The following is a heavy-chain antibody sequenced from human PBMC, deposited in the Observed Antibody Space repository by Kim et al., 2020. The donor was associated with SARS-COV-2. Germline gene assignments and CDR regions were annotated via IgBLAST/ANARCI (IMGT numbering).Heavy chain of an antibody. Sequence: ASVKVSCKASGYTFTSYYMHWVRQAPGQGLEWMGIINPSGGSTSYAQKFQGRVTMTRDTSTSTVYMELSSLRSEDTAVYYCARERGNYGGNRFNYYGMDVWGQGTTVTVSS. CDR2: INPSGGST. CDR1: GYTFTSYY. D-gene: IGHD4-17*01. J-gene: IGHJ6*02. V-gene: IGHV1-46*01. CDR3: ARERGNYGGNRFNYYGMDV.